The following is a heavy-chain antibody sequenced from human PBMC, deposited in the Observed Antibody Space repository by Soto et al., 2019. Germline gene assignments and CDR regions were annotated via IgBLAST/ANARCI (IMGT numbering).Heavy chain of an antibody. J-gene: IGHJ3*02. CDR2: IYYSGST. Sequence: SETLSLTCTVSGGSISSGGYYWSWIRQHPGKGLEWIGYIYYSGSTYYNPSLKSRVTISVDTSKDQFSLKLSSVTAADTAVYYCARAFHYDSSGYYYDAFDIWGQGTMVTVSS. CDR3: ARAFHYDSSGYYYDAFDI. D-gene: IGHD3-22*01. V-gene: IGHV4-31*03. CDR1: GGSISSGGYY.